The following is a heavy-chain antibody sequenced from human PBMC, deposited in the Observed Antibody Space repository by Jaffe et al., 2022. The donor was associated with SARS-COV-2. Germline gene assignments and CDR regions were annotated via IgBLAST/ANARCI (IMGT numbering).Heavy chain of an antibody. D-gene: IGHD4-17*01. J-gene: IGHJ6*02. V-gene: IGHV3-30*18. CDR1: GFTFSSYG. CDR2: ISYDGSNK. Sequence: QVQLVESGGGVVQPGRSLRLSCAASGFTFSSYGMHWVRQAPGKGLEWVAVISYDGSNKYYADSVKGRFTISRDNSKNTLYLQMNSLRAEDTAVYYCAKDRVYGDYAFYYYYGMDVWGQGTTVTVSS. CDR3: AKDRVYGDYAFYYYYGMDV.